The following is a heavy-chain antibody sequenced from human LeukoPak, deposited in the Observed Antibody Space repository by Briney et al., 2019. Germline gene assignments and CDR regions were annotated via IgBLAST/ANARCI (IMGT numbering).Heavy chain of an antibody. D-gene: IGHD3-22*01. CDR1: GFTFSSYS. V-gene: IGHV3-48*01. CDR2: ISSSSTI. CDR3: ARDYYDSSGYVFDY. Sequence: PGGSLRLSCAASGFTFSSYSMNWVRQAPGKGLEWVSYISSSSTIYYADSVKGRFTISRDNAKNSLYLQMNSLRAEDTAVYYCARDYYDSSGYVFDYWGQGTLVTVSS. J-gene: IGHJ4*02.